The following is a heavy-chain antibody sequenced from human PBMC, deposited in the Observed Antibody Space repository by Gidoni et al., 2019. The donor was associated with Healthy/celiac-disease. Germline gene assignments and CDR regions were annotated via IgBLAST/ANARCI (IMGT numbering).Heavy chain of an antibody. V-gene: IGHV3-33*01. CDR1: GFTFSSYG. CDR3: ARDPLTGDTLLDDAFDI. Sequence: QVQLVESGGGVVQPGRSLRLSCAASGFTFSSYGMHWVRQAPGKGLEWVAVIWYDGSNKYYADSVKGRFTISRDNSKNTLYPQMNSLRAEDTAVYYCARDPLTGDTLLDDAFDIWGQGTMVTVSS. CDR2: IWYDGSNK. J-gene: IGHJ3*02. D-gene: IGHD7-27*01.